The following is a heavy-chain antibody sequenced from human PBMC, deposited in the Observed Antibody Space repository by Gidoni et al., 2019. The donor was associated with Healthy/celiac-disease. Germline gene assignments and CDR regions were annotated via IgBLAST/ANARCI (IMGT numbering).Heavy chain of an antibody. CDR3: ARKGRYSSSWRGIDY. J-gene: IGHJ4*02. D-gene: IGHD6-13*01. CDR2: IYYSGST. Sequence: QVQLQESGPGLVKPSQTLSITCTVSGGSISSGGYYWSWIRQHPGKCLEWIGYIYYSGSTYYNPSLKSRVTISVDTSKNQFSLKLSSVTAADTAVYYCARKGRYSSSWRGIDYWGQGTLVTVSS. V-gene: IGHV4-31*03. CDR1: GGSISSGGYY.